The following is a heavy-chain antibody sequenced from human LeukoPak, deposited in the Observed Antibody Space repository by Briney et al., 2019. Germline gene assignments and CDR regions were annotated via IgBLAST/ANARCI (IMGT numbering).Heavy chain of an antibody. D-gene: IGHD3-16*01. CDR3: AKYHGGLMSRFDP. CDR1: GFTLRSYA. J-gene: IGHJ5*02. CDR2: ISYDAAVK. Sequence: GRSLRLSCAVSGFTLRSYAIHWVRQAPGKGLQWVAFISYDAAVKYYADSVRGRFTVSRDNSKNTVYLQMSSLRADDSAVYYCAKYHGGLMSRFDPWGQGTLVTVSS. V-gene: IGHV3-30-3*02.